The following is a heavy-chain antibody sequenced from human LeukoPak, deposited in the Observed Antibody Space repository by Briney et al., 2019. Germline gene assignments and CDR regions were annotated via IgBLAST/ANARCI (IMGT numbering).Heavy chain of an antibody. CDR1: GYTFTSYH. D-gene: IGHD1-26*01. V-gene: IGHV1-18*01. CDR2: ISPSSGDT. J-gene: IGHJ4*02. CDR3: ARGGPWERRGRFLYYFDY. Sequence: ASVKVSCKASGYTFTSYHISWLRQAPGQGLEWMGWISPSSGDTNYAQKFQGRVTMTTDTSTSTAYMDLRSLRSDDTAVYYCARGGPWERRGRFLYYFDYWGQGTLVTVSS.